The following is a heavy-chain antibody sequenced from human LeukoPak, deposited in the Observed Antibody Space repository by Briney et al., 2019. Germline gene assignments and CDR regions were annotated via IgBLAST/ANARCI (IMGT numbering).Heavy chain of an antibody. CDR2: IYYSGST. D-gene: IGHD6-6*01. J-gene: IGHJ3*02. CDR1: GGSISSYY. CDR3: ARESYSSSDAFDI. Sequence: PSETLSLTCTVSGGSISSYYWSWIRQPPGKGLEWIGYIYYSGSTNYNPSLKSRVTISVDTSKNQFSLKLSSVTAADTAVYYCARESYSSSDAFDIWGQGTMVTVSP. V-gene: IGHV4-59*01.